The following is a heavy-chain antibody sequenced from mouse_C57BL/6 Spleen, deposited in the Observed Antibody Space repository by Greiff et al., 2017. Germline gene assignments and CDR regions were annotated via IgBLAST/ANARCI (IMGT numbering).Heavy chain of an antibody. D-gene: IGHD1-1*01. V-gene: IGHV1-80*01. J-gene: IGHJ2*01. CDR1: GYAFSSYW. CDR3: ARSTVVAGDY. Sequence: VQLQQSGAELVKPGASVKISCKASGYAFSSYWMNWVKQRPGKGLERIGQIYPGDGDPNSNGKFKGKATLTADKSSSTAYMQLSSLTSEDSAVYFCARSTVVAGDYWGQGTTLTVSS. CDR2: IYPGDGDP.